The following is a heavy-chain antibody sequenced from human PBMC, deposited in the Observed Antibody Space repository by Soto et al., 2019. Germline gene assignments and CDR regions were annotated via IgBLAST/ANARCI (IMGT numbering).Heavy chain of an antibody. V-gene: IGHV3-66*01. CDR2: IYSGGST. D-gene: IGHD3-16*01. CDR1: GFTVSSNY. CDR3: AREFGGDYAHPEAEYFQH. J-gene: IGHJ1*01. Sequence: PGVSLRHSCAASGFTVSSNYMSWVRQAPGKGLEWVSVIYSGGSTYYVDSVKGRFTISRDNSKNTLYLQMNSLRAEDTAVYYCAREFGGDYAHPEAEYFQHWGQGTLVTVSS.